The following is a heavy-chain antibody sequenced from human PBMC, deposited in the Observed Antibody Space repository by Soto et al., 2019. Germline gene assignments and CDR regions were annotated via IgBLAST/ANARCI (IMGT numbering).Heavy chain of an antibody. J-gene: IGHJ4*02. D-gene: IGHD6-13*01. V-gene: IGHV4-59*01. CDR1: GGSISSYY. Sequence: SETLSLTCTVSGGSISSYYWSWIRQPPGKGLEWIGYIYYSGSTNYNPSLKSRVTISVDTSKNQFSLKLSSVTAADTAVYYCARVGRLAAAGTFDYWGQGTLVTVSS. CDR3: ARVGRLAAAGTFDY. CDR2: IYYSGST.